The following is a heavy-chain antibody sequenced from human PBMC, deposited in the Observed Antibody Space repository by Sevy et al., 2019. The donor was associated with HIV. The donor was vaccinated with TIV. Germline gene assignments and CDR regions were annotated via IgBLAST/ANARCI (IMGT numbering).Heavy chain of an antibody. V-gene: IGHV3-30*04. CDR1: GFSLSDHA. J-gene: IGHJ4*02. CDR2: ISYNGRNQ. Sequence: GGSLRLSCAASGFSLSDHAVSWVRQTPGKGLEWLAVISYNGRNQYYADSVKGGFTISKDDSKNKFYLQLNSLRAEDTAVYYCARFVGYCSGGRCSIIDFWGQGTLVTVSS. CDR3: ARFVGYCSGGRCSIIDF. D-gene: IGHD2-15*01.